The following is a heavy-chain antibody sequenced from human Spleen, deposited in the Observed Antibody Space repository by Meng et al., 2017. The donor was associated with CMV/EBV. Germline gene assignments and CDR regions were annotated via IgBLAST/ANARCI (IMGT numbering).Heavy chain of an antibody. CDR1: GFSLSTSG. CDR3: ARESTAGAGYYYYGMDV. J-gene: IGHJ6*02. CDR2: IKEDGSEK. V-gene: IGHV3-7*01. D-gene: IGHD6-13*01. Sequence: LTLTCTFSGFSLSTSGMCVSWVRQAPGKGLEWVANIKEDGSEKYYVDSVKGRFTISRDNAKNSLHLQMNSLRAEDTAVYSCARESTAGAGYYYYGMDVWGQGTTVTVSS.